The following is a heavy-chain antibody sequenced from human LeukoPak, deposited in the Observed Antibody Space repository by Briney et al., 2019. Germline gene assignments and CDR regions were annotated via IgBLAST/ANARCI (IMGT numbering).Heavy chain of an antibody. Sequence: TSETLSLTCTVSGVSISSSSYYWGWIRQPPGKGLEWIGSIYYSGSTYYNPSLKSRVTISVDTSKNQFSLKLSSVTAADTAVYYCARQGGIRFGPWGQGTLVTVSS. V-gene: IGHV4-39*01. J-gene: IGHJ5*02. CDR2: IYYSGST. CDR1: GVSISSSSYY. CDR3: ARQGGIRFGP. D-gene: IGHD6-13*01.